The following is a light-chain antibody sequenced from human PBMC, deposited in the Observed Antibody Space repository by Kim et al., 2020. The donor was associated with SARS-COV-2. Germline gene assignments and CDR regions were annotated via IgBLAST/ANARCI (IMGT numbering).Light chain of an antibody. CDR2: SAS. CDR1: QSVSTY. Sequence: ASGRDRVTSTCRASQSVSTYLNWFQQRPGKAPKLLIYSASTLQTGVSARFSGTGSGTECTLTISSLQPEDFATYYCQQSYSMPWTFGLGTKVDIK. J-gene: IGKJ1*01. CDR3: QQSYSMPWT. V-gene: IGKV1-39*01.